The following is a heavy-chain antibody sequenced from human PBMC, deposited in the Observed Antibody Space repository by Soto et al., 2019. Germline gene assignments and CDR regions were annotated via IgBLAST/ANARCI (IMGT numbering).Heavy chain of an antibody. CDR3: ATLTAPSAY. J-gene: IGHJ4*02. CDR1: GFTFRNYF. Sequence: GGSLRLSCLASGFTFRNYFMNWIRQAPGKGPEWLSYISSDESTVFYADSVKGRFTTSRDNAKNSVYLQMNSLRAEDTAVYYCATLTAPSAYWGQGSLVTVSS. D-gene: IGHD2-21*02. V-gene: IGHV3-11*01. CDR2: ISSDESTV.